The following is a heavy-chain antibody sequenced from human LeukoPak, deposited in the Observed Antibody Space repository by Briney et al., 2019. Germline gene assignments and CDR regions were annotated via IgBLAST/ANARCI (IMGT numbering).Heavy chain of an antibody. CDR1: GSSFTSYW. CDR3: ARPIQPGP. D-gene: IGHD1-1*01. CDR2: IYPGDSDT. Sequence: KAGASLKISCQGSGSSFTSYWIGWVRQLPGKGLEWMGIIYPGDSDTRYSPSFQGQVTISADKSISTAYLQWSSLKASGTAMYYCARPIQPGPWGQGTLVTVSS. V-gene: IGHV5-51*01. J-gene: IGHJ5*02.